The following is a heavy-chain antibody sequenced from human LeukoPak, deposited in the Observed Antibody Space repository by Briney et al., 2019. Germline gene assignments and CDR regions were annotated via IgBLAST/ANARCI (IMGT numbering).Heavy chain of an antibody. CDR2: ISAYNGNT. Sequence: ASVKVSCKASGYTFTSYGISWVRQAPGQGLEWMGWISAYNGNTNYAQKLQGRVIMTTDTSTSTAYMELRSLRSDDTAVYYCARSLVVVPAASSEHDAFDMWGQGTMVTVSS. D-gene: IGHD2-2*01. CDR1: GYTFTSYG. J-gene: IGHJ3*02. CDR3: ARSLVVVPAASSEHDAFDM. V-gene: IGHV1-18*01.